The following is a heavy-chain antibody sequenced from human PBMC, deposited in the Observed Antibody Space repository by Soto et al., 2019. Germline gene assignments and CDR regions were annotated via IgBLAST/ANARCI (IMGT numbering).Heavy chain of an antibody. Sequence: GASVKVSCKASGYTFTGYYMHWVRQAPGEGLEWMGWINPNSGCTNYAQKFQGRVTMTRDTSISTAYMELSRLRSDDTAVYYCAREGGSSTPGERFDPWGQGTLVTVSS. CDR2: INPNSGCT. V-gene: IGHV1-2*02. CDR3: AREGGSSTPGERFDP. CDR1: GYTFTGYY. J-gene: IGHJ5*02. D-gene: IGHD3-10*01.